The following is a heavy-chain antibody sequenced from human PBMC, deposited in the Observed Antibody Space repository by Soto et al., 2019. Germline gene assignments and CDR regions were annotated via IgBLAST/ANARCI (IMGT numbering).Heavy chain of an antibody. J-gene: IGHJ4*02. CDR1: GGSISSGGYY. V-gene: IGHV4-31*03. Sequence: QVQLQESGPGLVKPSQTLSLTCTVSGGSISSGGYYWSWIRQHPGKGLEWIGYIYYSGSTYYNPSITGRVTISVATSKNQCSQKLSSAAAADAAMYYCACDRALRLLPYRHGGQGTLVTVSS. D-gene: IGHD3-22*01. CDR3: ACDRALRLLPYRH. CDR2: IYYSGST.